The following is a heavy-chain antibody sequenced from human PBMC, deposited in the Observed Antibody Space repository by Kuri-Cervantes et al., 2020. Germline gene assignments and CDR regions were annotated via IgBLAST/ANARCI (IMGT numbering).Heavy chain of an antibody. Sequence: GGLLRPSCEAFGFPLSSCGMPWVRKAPGKGLEWVAVISYVGSNKYYADSVKGRFTISRDNSKNTLYLQMNSLRAEDTAVYYCAKDDISSSWYYSVYYGMDVWGQGTTVTVSS. CDR2: ISYVGSNK. J-gene: IGHJ6*02. CDR3: AKDDISSSWYYSVYYGMDV. V-gene: IGHV3-30*18. D-gene: IGHD6-13*01. CDR1: GFPLSSCG.